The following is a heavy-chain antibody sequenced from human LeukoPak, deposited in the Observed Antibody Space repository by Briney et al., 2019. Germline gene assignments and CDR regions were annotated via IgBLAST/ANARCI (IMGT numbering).Heavy chain of an antibody. D-gene: IGHD3-3*01. Sequence: SETLSLTCTVSGGSISSGSYYWSWIRQPAGKGLEWIGRIYISGSTNYNPSLKSRVTISVDTSKNQFSLKLSSVTAADTAVYYCAREKPYYDFWSGYPDYWGQGTLVTVSS. CDR3: AREKPYYDFWSGYPDY. J-gene: IGHJ4*02. CDR1: GGSISSGSYY. V-gene: IGHV4-61*02. CDR2: IYISGST.